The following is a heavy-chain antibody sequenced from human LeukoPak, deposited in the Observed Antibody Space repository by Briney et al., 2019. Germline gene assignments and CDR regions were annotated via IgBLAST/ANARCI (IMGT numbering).Heavy chain of an antibody. CDR3: ARAYRGYYSSGSYYNDAFDI. CDR2: ISSNGGST. J-gene: IGHJ3*02. V-gene: IGHV3-64*04. Sequence: PGGSLRLSCSASGFTFSSYAMHWVRQAPGKGLEYVSAISSNGGSTYYADSVKGRFTISRDNAKNSLYLQMNSLRAGDTAVYYCARAYRGYYSSGSYYNDAFDIWGQGTMVTVSS. CDR1: GFTFSSYA. D-gene: IGHD3-10*01.